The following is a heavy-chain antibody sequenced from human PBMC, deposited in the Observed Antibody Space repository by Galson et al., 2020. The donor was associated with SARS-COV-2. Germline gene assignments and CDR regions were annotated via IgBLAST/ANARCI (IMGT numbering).Heavy chain of an antibody. J-gene: IGHJ6*02. CDR1: GYTLTELS. CDR2: FDPKDGET. CDR3: ATAIAVVGDPRAYYYYYGMDV. V-gene: IGHV1-24*01. D-gene: IGHD6-19*01. Sequence: ASVKVSCKVSGYTLTELSMHWVRQAPGKGLEWMGGFDPKDGETIYAQKFQGRVTMTEDTSTDTAYMELSSLRSEDTAVYYCATAIAVVGDPRAYYYYYGMDVWGQGTTVTVSS.